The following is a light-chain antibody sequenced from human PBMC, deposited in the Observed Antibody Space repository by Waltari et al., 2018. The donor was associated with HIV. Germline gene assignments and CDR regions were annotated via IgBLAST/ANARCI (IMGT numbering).Light chain of an antibody. CDR2: EDY. Sequence: NFMLTQPHSVSESPGKTVVISCTRSSGSIASGYVQWYQQRPGSSPTTVIYEDYRRPSGPSGRFSGSIDSSSNSASLTISGLETEDEADYYCHSYDTTNQVFGGGTKLTVL. CDR1: SGSIASGY. J-gene: IGLJ2*01. V-gene: IGLV6-57*01. CDR3: HSYDTTNQV.